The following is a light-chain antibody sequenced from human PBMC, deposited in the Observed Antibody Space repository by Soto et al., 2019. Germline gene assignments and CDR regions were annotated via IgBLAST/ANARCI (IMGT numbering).Light chain of an antibody. CDR3: QSYDSSLRGV. CDR1: SSNIGAGYD. V-gene: IGLV1-40*01. J-gene: IGLJ3*02. Sequence: QSVLAQPPSVSGAPGQRVTVSCTGTSSNIGAGYDVHWYQHLPGRAPKLLIFGNRNRPSGVPDRVTGSKSGPSASLAITGLQAEYEADYYCQSYDSSLRGVFGGGTKLTVL. CDR2: GNR.